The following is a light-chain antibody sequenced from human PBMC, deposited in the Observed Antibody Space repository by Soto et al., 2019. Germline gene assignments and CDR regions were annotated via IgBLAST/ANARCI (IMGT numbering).Light chain of an antibody. V-gene: IGKV3-20*01. CDR3: QQYGSSPLM. Sequence: VLTQSPGTLSLSPWARATLSCRASPSVIMSYVAWYQQPPGQAPTLLIYGASSRATGIPDRCTDSGSGTDFTLTISTLEPSDFAVYYCQQYGSSPLMFGQGTKVDI. J-gene: IGKJ1*01. CDR2: GAS. CDR1: PSVIMSY.